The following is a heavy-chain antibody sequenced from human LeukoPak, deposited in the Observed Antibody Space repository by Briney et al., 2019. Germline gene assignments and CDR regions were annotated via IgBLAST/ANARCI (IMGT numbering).Heavy chain of an antibody. V-gene: IGHV5-51*01. CDR3: AKGRSSTSSYDY. D-gene: IGHD2-2*01. CDR1: GYRFTSYW. Sequence: GESLNISCQGSGYRFTSYWIAWVRQMPGKGLEWMGIIYPGDSETRYSPSFQGQVTISVDKSISTAYLQWSSLKASDTAMYSCAKGRSSTSSYDYWGQGTLVTVSS. J-gene: IGHJ4*02. CDR2: IYPGDSET.